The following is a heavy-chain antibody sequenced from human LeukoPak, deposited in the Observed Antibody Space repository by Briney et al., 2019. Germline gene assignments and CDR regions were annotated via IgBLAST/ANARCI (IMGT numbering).Heavy chain of an antibody. CDR2: IRSKAYGGTT. CDR1: GFTFGDYA. D-gene: IGHD3-22*01. CDR3: TRLKLGYYDSSGYYLTPFDY. Sequence: PGGSLRLSCTASGFTFGDYAMSWVRQASGKGLEWVGFIRSKAYGGTTDYAASVKGRFTISRDDSKSIAHLQMNSLKTEDTAVYYCTRLKLGYYDSSGYYLTPFDYWGQGTLVTVSS. V-gene: IGHV3-49*04. J-gene: IGHJ4*02.